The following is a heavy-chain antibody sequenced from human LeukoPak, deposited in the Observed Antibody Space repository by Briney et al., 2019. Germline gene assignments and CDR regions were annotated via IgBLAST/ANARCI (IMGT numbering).Heavy chain of an antibody. V-gene: IGHV3-21*01. CDR2: ISSSSSYI. Sequence: GGSLRLSCAASGFTFSSYSMNWVRQAPGKGLEWVSSISSSSSYIYYADSLKGRFTISRDNAKKSVYLQMNSLRAEDTAVYYCARGAERSGYDYWGQGTLVTVAS. CDR1: GFTFSSYS. D-gene: IGHD3-22*01. J-gene: IGHJ4*02. CDR3: ARGAERSGYDY.